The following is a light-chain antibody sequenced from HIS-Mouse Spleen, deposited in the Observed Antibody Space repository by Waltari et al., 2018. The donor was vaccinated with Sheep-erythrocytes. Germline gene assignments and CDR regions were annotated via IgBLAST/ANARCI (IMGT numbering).Light chain of an antibody. CDR1: QGISSY. J-gene: IGKJ2*01. CDR2: AAS. Sequence: AIRMTQSPSSLSASTGDRVTITCRASQGISSYLAWYQQKPGKAPKLLINAASTLQSGVPSMFSGSGSGTDFTRTISCLQSEDFATYYCQQYYSYPYTFGQGTKLEIK. CDR3: QQYYSYPYT. V-gene: IGKV1-8*01.